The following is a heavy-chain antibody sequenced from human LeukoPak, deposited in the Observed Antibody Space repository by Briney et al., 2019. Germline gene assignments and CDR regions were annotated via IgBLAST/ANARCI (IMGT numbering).Heavy chain of an antibody. V-gene: IGHV4-4*07. D-gene: IGHD3-16*01. CDR3: ARALLYDYATGYYFDY. CDR1: GGSISSYY. Sequence: SETLSLTCTASGGSISSYYWSWIRQPAGKGLEWIGRIYTSGSTNYNPSLKSRVTMSVDTSKNQFSLKLSSVTAADTAVYYCARALLYDYATGYYFDYWGQGTLVTVSS. J-gene: IGHJ4*02. CDR2: IYTSGST.